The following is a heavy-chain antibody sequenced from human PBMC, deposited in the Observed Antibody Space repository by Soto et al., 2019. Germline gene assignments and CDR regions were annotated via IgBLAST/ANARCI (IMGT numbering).Heavy chain of an antibody. CDR1: GFTFSSYG. Sequence: PGGSLRLSCAASGFTFSSYGMHWVRQAPGKGLEWVAVISYDGSNKYYADSVKGRFTISRDNSKNTLYLQMNSLRAEDTAVYYCAKIGIVGATTYYYYGMDVWGQGTTVTVSS. V-gene: IGHV3-30*18. CDR3: AKIGIVGATTYYYYGMDV. D-gene: IGHD1-26*01. J-gene: IGHJ6*02. CDR2: ISYDGSNK.